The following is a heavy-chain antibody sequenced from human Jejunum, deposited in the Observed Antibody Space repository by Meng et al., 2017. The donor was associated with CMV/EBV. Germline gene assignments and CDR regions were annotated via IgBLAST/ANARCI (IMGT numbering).Heavy chain of an antibody. Sequence: SKAAACTCSNCYIIWVRQATGQGLEGMGWMNLNSATTKYSQKSQGRVFTTRDTSTSTFYMELSGRTSDDTAVYYCASNSPTLTTTDYWGQGILVTVSS. CDR2: MNLNSATT. CDR3: ASNSPTLTTTDY. CDR1: ACTCSNCY. J-gene: IGHJ4*02. D-gene: IGHD4-17*01. V-gene: IGHV1-8*01.